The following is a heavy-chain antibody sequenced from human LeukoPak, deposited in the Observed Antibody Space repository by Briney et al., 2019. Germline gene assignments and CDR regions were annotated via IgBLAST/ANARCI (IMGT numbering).Heavy chain of an antibody. D-gene: IGHD3-9*01. CDR2: IKPKSGGT. CDR3: ARDLVDPIYFHFYMDV. Sequence: GASVEVSCKASGYTFTAYYMHWVRQAPGQGLEWMGWIKPKSGGTSYAQNFQGRVTMTWDTSISTAYMELSTLRSDDTAVYYCARDLVDPIYFHFYMDVWGKGTTVTVSS. CDR1: GYTFTAYY. V-gene: IGHV1-2*02. J-gene: IGHJ6*03.